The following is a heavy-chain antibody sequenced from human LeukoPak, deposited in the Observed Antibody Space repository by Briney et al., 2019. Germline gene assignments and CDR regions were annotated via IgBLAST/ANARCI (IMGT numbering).Heavy chain of an antibody. J-gene: IGHJ6*03. D-gene: IGHD3-3*01. CDR1: GGSISSYY. V-gene: IGHV4-4*07. CDR3: ARDGYYDFWSGYNYYYYDMDV. CDR2: IYTSGST. Sequence: SETLSLTCTVSGGSISSYYWSWIRQPAGKGLEWIGRIYTSGSTNYNPSLKSRVTLSVDTSNNQFSLKLSSVTAADTAVYYCARDGYYDFWSGYNYYYYDMDVWGKGTTVTVSS.